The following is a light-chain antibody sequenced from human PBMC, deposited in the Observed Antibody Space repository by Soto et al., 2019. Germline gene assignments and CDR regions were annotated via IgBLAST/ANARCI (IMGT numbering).Light chain of an antibody. V-gene: IGLV2-23*02. CDR1: SSVVGSYNL. CDR3: CSYAGTVAYV. J-gene: IGLJ1*01. Sequence: LTQPASVSGSPGQSITISCTGTSSVVGSYNLVSWYQQLPGKAPKVIICEVNKRPSGVPYRFSGSKSGNTASLTISGLQTEDEADYYCCSYAGTVAYVFGTGTKVTVL. CDR2: EVN.